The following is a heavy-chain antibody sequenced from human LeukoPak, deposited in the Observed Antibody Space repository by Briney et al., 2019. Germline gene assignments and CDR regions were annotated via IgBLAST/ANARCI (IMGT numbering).Heavy chain of an antibody. V-gene: IGHV1-2*02. CDR2: INPNSGDT. J-gene: IGHJ4*02. CDR1: GYTFTDYY. D-gene: IGHD2-2*01. Sequence: ASVKVSCKASGYTFTDYYLHWVRQAPGQGFEWMXXINPNSGDTNHAQKFQGRVTMTRDTSISTAHMEMSRLRSDDTAVYYCARANFLYCSSTTCLFDYWGQGTLVTVSS. CDR3: ARANFLYCSSTTCLFDY.